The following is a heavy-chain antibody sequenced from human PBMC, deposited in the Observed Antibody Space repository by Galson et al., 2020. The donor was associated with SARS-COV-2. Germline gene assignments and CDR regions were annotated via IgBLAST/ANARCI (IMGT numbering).Heavy chain of an antibody. V-gene: IGHV4-59*13. J-gene: IGHJ4*02. D-gene: IGHD6-19*01. CDR3: ARDSGRTGWYY. CDR2: ISNTGST. Sequence: SENLSLTCGVSGGSISSAYWSWVRQPPGKGLECIGFISNTGSTTYNPSLMNRVTISVDTSKNQLSLRLTSVTAADTAVYYCARDSGRTGWYYWGQGTLVTVSS. CDR1: GGSISSAY.